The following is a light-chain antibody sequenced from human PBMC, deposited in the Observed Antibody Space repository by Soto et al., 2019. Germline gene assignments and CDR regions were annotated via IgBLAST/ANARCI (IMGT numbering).Light chain of an antibody. CDR3: QQYNNWHTWT. CDR1: QSVSSSY. J-gene: IGKJ1*01. V-gene: IGKV3-15*01. Sequence: EIVLTQSPGTLSLSPGERAPLSCRARQSVSSSYLAWYQQKPGQAPRLLIYGASTRATGIPARFSGSGSGTEFTLTISSLQSEDFAVYYCQQYNNWHTWTFGQGTKVDIK. CDR2: GAS.